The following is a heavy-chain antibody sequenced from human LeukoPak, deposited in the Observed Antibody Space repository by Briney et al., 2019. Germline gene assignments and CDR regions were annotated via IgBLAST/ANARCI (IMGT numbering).Heavy chain of an antibody. Sequence: GGSLRLSCAASGFTFSSYAMTWVRQAPGKGLEWVSAITGGGDTTYYADSVKGRFTISRDNSKNTLYLQMNSLRAEDTAVYYCATGGTYTGYWGQGTLVTASS. CDR1: GFTFSSYA. CDR3: ATGGTYTGY. CDR2: ITGGGDTT. D-gene: IGHD1-26*01. V-gene: IGHV3-23*01. J-gene: IGHJ4*02.